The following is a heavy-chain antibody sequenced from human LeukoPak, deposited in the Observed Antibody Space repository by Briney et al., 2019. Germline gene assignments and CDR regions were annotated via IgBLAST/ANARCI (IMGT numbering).Heavy chain of an antibody. Sequence: SVKVSCKASGGTFSSYAISWVRPAPGQGLEWMGRIIPILGIANYAQKFQGRVTITADKSTSTAYMELSSLRSEDTAVYYCARGTPRNSSSWYRAYSGGWGQGTLVTVSS. V-gene: IGHV1-69*04. D-gene: IGHD6-13*01. J-gene: IGHJ4*02. CDR2: IIPILGIA. CDR3: ARGTPRNSSSWYRAYSGG. CDR1: GGTFSSYA.